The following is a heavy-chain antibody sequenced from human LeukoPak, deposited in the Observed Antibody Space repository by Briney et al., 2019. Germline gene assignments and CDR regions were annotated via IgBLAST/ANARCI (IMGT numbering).Heavy chain of an antibody. Sequence: PGGSVRLSCEASGFAFSTYAMSWVRQAPGKGLHWVSGISSSDGGSYYTGSVEGRIAISRDNSKNTVYLQMNNLRAEDTAVYYCAQCMSESGVCLNFDHWGQGTLVAVSS. CDR1: GFAFSTYA. CDR3: AQCMSESGVCLNFDH. D-gene: IGHD2-8*02. V-gene: IGHV3-23*01. CDR2: ISSSDGGS. J-gene: IGHJ4*02.